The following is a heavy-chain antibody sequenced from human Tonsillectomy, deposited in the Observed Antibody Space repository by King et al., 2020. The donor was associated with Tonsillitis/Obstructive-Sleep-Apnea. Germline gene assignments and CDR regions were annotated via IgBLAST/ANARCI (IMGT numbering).Heavy chain of an antibody. V-gene: IGHV1-69*10. CDR1: GGTFSTYS. Sequence: QLVQSGAEVKKPGSSVKVSCKASGGTFSTYSISWVRQAPGQGLEWMGGIIPILGIAEYAQKFQGRVTITADKSTSTAYMELSSLSSDDPAVYYCASGDYPYSYYDMDVWGQGTPVTVSS. CDR2: IIPILGIA. J-gene: IGHJ6*02. D-gene: IGHD4-17*01. CDR3: ASGDYPYSYYDMDV.